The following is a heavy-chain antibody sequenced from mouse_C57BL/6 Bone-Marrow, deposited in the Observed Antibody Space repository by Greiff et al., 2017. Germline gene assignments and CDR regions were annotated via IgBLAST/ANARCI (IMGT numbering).Heavy chain of an antibody. J-gene: IGHJ4*01. CDR2: IDPESGDT. CDR3: TPRVLWGNSDAMVY. CDR1: GFNITDDY. D-gene: IGHD2-1*01. Sequence: VQLQQSGAELVRPGASVKLSCTASGFNITDDYMHLLTQRPEQSLEWLGLIDPESGDTEYDSKFAGKATITADTSANTAYLQRSRLTSEDTAVYYRTPRVLWGNSDAMVYRGQGTSDTVSS. V-gene: IGHV14-4*01.